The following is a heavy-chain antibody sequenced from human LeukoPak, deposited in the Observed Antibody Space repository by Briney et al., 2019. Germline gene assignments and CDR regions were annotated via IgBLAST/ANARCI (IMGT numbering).Heavy chain of an antibody. J-gene: IGHJ4*02. CDR1: GGTFSSYA. V-gene: IGHV1-69*04. Sequence: GASVKVSCKASGGTFSSYAISWVRQAPGQGLEWMGRIIPILGITNYAQKFQGRVTITADKSTSTAYMELSSLRSEDTAVYYCARDLYGGPGYWGQGTLVTVSS. CDR3: ARDLYGGPGY. CDR2: IIPILGIT. D-gene: IGHD4-23*01.